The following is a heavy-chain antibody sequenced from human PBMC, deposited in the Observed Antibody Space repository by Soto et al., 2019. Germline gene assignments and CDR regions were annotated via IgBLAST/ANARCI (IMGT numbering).Heavy chain of an antibody. Sequence: QVQLQESGPGLVKPSQTLSLTCTVSGGSISSGGYYWSWIRQHPGKGLEWIGYIYYSGSTYYNPSLKSRVTISVDTSKNQFSLKLSSVTAADTAVYYCARTYPSGYCSSTSCYAPAFDIWGQGTMVTVSS. CDR2: IYYSGST. CDR1: GGSISSGGYY. D-gene: IGHD2-2*01. J-gene: IGHJ3*02. CDR3: ARTYPSGYCSSTSCYAPAFDI. V-gene: IGHV4-31*03.